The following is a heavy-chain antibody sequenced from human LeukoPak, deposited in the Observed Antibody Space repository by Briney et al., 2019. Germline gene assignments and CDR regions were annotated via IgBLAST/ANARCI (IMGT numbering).Heavy chain of an antibody. CDR1: SEFFSGYY. CDR3: ARRGRSRGCSGGSCYSNYYYYMDV. CDR2: INDSGTT. D-gene: IGHD2-15*01. V-gene: IGHV4-34*01. Sequence: SETLSLTCGVSSEFFSGYYWGWIRQPPGKGLEWIGDINDSGTTKYNPTLKSRVTISIDSSKRQFSLKVKSVTAADTAVHYCARRGRSRGCSGGSCYSNYYYYMDVWGKGTTVTISS. J-gene: IGHJ6*03.